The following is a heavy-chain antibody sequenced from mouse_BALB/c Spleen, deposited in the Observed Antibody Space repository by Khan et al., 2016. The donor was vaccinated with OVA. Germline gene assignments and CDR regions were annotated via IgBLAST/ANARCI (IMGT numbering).Heavy chain of an antibody. D-gene: IGHD2-14*01. CDR2: IWGGGTT. J-gene: IGHJ4*01. V-gene: IGHV2-6-4*01. CDR3: ARAYYRYDGYYAMDY. Sequence: VQLKESGPGLVAPSQSLSITCTVSGFSLSRYNIHWVRQPPGKGLEWLGMIWGGGTTDYNSTLKSRLSISKDNSKSQVSLEMNSLQTEDTAMYYCARAYYRYDGYYAMDYWGQGTSVTVSS. CDR1: GFSLSRYN.